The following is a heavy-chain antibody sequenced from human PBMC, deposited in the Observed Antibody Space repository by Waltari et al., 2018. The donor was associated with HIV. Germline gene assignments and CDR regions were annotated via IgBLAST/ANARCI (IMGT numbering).Heavy chain of an antibody. CDR3: ARQSCSSTSCYHRNAFDI. CDR2: MYYSGST. Sequence: QVQLQESGPGLVKPSETLSLNCTVSGGSISSYYWSWIRQPPGKGLEWIGYMYYSGSTNYNPSLKSRVTISVDTSKNQFSLKLSSVTAADTAMYYCARQSCSSTSCYHRNAFDIWGQGTMATVSS. D-gene: IGHD2-2*01. CDR1: GGSISSYY. V-gene: IGHV4-59*08. J-gene: IGHJ3*02.